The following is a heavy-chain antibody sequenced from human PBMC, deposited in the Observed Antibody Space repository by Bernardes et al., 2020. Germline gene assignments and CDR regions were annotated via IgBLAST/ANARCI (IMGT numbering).Heavy chain of an antibody. V-gene: IGHV4-34*01. Sequence: SETLSLTCAVYGGSFSGYYWSWIRQPPGKGLEWIGEINHSGSTNYNPSLKSRVTISVDTSKNQFSLKLSSVTAADTAVYYCARGSRWDWGSYRHEYFQHWGQGTLVTVSS. CDR2: INHSGST. J-gene: IGHJ1*01. CDR3: ARGSRWDWGSYRHEYFQH. D-gene: IGHD3-16*02. CDR1: GGSFSGYY.